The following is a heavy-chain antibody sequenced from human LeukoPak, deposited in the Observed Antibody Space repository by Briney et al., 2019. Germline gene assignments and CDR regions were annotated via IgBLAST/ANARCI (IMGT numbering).Heavy chain of an antibody. J-gene: IGHJ4*02. D-gene: IGHD2-2*01. CDR1: GFTFSSYT. CDR3: AREESSSSGYYFDY. CDR2: ISTKSNI. V-gene: IGHV3-21*01. Sequence: PGGSLRLSCAASGFTFSSYTMNWVRQAPGKGLEWVSSISTKSNIYYADSVKGRFTISRDNTKNSLYLQMNSLRAEDTAVCYCAREESSSSGYYFDYWGQGTLVTVSS.